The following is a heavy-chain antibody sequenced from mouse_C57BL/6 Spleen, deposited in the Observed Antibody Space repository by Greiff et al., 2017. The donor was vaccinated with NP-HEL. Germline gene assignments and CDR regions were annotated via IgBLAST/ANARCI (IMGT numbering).Heavy chain of an antibody. CDR2: IFPRDGST. Sequence: VKLVESGPELVKPGASVKLSCKASGYTFTSYDINWVKQRPGQGLEWIGWIFPRDGSTKYNEKFKGKATLTVDTSSSTAYIELHSLTYEDSAVYYCARTGTLDYWGQGTTLTVSS. J-gene: IGHJ2*01. V-gene: IGHV1-85*01. CDR3: ARTGTLDY. CDR1: GYTFTSYD. D-gene: IGHD4-1*01.